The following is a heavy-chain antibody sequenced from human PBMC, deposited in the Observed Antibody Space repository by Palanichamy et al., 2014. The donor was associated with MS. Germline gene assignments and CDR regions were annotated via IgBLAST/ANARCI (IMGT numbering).Heavy chain of an antibody. D-gene: IGHD6-19*01. J-gene: IGHJ3*02. Sequence: EVQLVESGGGLVKPGGSLRLSCAASGFTFSSYSMNWARQAPGKGLEWVSSISSSSSYIYYADSVKGRFTISRDNAKNSLYLQMNSLRAEDTAVYYCARDRRVAGTGRHDAFDIWGQGTMVTVSS. CDR3: ARDRRVAGTGRHDAFDI. CDR2: ISSSSSYI. CDR1: GFTFSSYS. V-gene: IGHV3-21*01.